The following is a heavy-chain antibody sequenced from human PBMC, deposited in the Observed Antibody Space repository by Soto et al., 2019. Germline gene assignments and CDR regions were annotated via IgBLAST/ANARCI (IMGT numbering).Heavy chain of an antibody. CDR1: GGSISSSSYY. Sequence: QLQLQESGPGLVKPSETLSLTCTVSGGSISSSSYYWGWIRQPPGKGLEWIGSIYYSGSTYYNPSLQSRVTISVATSKNQFSLKLSSVTAADTAVYYCARLGIAAAGTMDYWGQGTLVTVSS. D-gene: IGHD6-13*01. CDR3: ARLGIAAAGTMDY. V-gene: IGHV4-39*01. CDR2: IYYSGST. J-gene: IGHJ4*02.